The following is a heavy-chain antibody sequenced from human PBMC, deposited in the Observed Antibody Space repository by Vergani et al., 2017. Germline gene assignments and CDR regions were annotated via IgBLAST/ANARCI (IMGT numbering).Heavy chain of an antibody. CDR1: RYTFTGYY. V-gene: IGHV1-2*06. D-gene: IGHD3-3*01. J-gene: IGHJ4*02. CDR2: INPNSGGT. Sequence: QVQLVQSGAEVKKPGASVKVSCKASRYTFTGYYMHWVRQAPGEGLEWMGRINPNSGGTNYAQKFQGRVTMTRDTSISTAYMELSRLRSDDTAVYYCARDVYDFWSGYYALRYWGQGTLVTVSS. CDR3: ARDVYDFWSGYYALRY.